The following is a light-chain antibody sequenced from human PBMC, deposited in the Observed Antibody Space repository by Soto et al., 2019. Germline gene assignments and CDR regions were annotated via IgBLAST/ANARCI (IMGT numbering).Light chain of an antibody. V-gene: IGKV3-11*01. J-gene: IGKJ3*01. CDR3: QQRSNWPPA. CDR1: QSVSSY. CDR2: DAS. Sequence: EIVLTQSPATLSLSPGERATLSCRASQSVSSYLAGYQQKPGQAPRLLIYDASNRATGIPARFSGSGSGTDFTLTISSLEPEDFAVYYCQQRSNWPPAFGPGTKVDIK.